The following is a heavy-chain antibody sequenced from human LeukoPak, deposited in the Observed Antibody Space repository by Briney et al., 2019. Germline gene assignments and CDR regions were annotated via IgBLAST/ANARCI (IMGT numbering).Heavy chain of an antibody. CDR2: ISGSGGST. CDR3: AKGKWLQLYYFDY. CDR1: GFTFSSYA. D-gene: IGHD5-24*01. Sequence: PGGSLRLSCAASGFTFSSYAMSWVRQAPGKGLEWVSAISGSGGSTYYADSVRGRFTISRDNSKNTLYLQMNSLRAEDTAVYYCAKGKWLQLYYFDYWGQGTLVTVSS. J-gene: IGHJ4*02. V-gene: IGHV3-23*01.